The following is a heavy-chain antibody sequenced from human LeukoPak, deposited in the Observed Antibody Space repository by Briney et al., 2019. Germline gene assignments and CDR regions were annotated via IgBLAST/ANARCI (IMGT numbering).Heavy chain of an antibody. CDR3: AAHSSCYLGWFDP. D-gene: IGHD3-22*01. J-gene: IGHJ5*02. CDR2: TYSGGST. CDR1: GFTVSRNY. Sequence: GGSLRLSCVASGFTVSRNYMSWVRQAPGKGLEWVSLTYSGGSTYYADSVKGRFTISRDNSKNTLYVQMNSLRAEDTAVYYCAAHSSCYLGWFDPWGQGTLVTVSS. V-gene: IGHV3-66*01.